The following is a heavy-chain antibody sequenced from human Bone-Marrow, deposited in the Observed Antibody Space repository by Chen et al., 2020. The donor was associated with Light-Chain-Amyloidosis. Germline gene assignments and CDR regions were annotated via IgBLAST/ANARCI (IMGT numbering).Heavy chain of an antibody. CDR2: MNPNSGNT. J-gene: IGHJ6*03. V-gene: IGHV1-8*01. D-gene: IGHD2-15*01. CDR1: GYTFTSSD. Sequence: QVQLVQSGAEVKKPGASVKVSCKASGYTFTSSDLNWVRQATGQGLEWMGWMNPNSGNTGYAQKFQCRVTMTRNTSISTAYMELSSLRSEDTAVYYCARTLGGLYYYSYYMDVWGKGTTVTVSS. CDR3: ARTLGGLYYYSYYMDV.